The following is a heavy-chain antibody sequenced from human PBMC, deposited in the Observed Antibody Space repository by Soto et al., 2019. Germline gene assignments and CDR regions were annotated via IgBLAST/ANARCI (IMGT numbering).Heavy chain of an antibody. CDR2: ISGRGGTT. D-gene: IGHD2-15*01. J-gene: IGHJ4*02. CDR1: GFTFSNYA. Sequence: EVQLLESGGGLVQPGGSLRLSCAASGFTFSNYAMIWVRQAPGKGLEWVPVISGRGGTTHYADSVKGRFTISRDNSKNSLYLQMKYLRAEDTVVYYCAKSDLRYCSGGSCGYYYFDYWGQGTLVSVSS. V-gene: IGHV3-23*01. CDR3: AKSDLRYCSGGSCGYYYFDY.